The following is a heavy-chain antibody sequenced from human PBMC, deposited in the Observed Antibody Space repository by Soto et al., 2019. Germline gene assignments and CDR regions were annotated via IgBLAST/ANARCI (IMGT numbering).Heavy chain of an antibody. D-gene: IGHD2-8*02. Sequence: QVQLVESGGGVVQPGRSLRLSCVASGFTFSSCAMHWVRQVPGKGLEWLAVVTHDGSLYPYADSVKGRFSISRDNSRKTLYRRMISLRPEETAVYYCVKGRSDTWSFDYWGQGALVTVSS. CDR2: VTHDGSLY. V-gene: IGHV3-30*18. CDR1: GFTFSSCA. CDR3: VKGRSDTWSFDY. J-gene: IGHJ4*02.